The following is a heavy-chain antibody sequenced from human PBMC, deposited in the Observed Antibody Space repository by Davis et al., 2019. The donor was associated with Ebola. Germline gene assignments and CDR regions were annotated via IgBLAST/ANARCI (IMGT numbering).Heavy chain of an antibody. V-gene: IGHV1-69*13. CDR3: ARGGPRDFWSGPSLYYYYYGMDV. CDR2: IIPIFGTA. Sequence: AASVKVSCKASGGTFSSYAISWVRQAPGQGLEWMGGIIPIFGTANYAQKFQGRVTITADESTSTAYMELSSLRSEDTAVYYCARGGPRDFWSGPSLYYYYYGMDVWGQGTTVTVSS. J-gene: IGHJ6*02. CDR1: GGTFSSYA. D-gene: IGHD3-3*01.